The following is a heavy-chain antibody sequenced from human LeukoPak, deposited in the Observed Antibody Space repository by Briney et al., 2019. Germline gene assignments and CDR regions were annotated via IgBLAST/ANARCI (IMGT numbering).Heavy chain of an antibody. Sequence: ASVKVSCKASGGTFSNCAISWVRQAPGQGLEWMGGITPIFGTANYAQKFQGRVTITADESTGTAYMELSSLRSEDTAVYYCARVRRRITGTTGPLDYWGQGTLVTVSS. V-gene: IGHV1-69*01. CDR1: GGTFSNCA. J-gene: IGHJ4*02. CDR3: ARVRRRITGTTGPLDY. D-gene: IGHD1-20*01. CDR2: ITPIFGTA.